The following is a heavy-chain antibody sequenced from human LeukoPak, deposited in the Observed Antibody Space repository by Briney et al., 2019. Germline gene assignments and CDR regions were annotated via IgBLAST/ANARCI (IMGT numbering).Heavy chain of an antibody. J-gene: IGHJ6*02. V-gene: IGHV3-30*18. Sequence: GGSLILSCAASGFTFSSYGMHWVRQAPGKGLEWVAVISYDGSNKYYADSVKGRFTISRDDSKNTLYLQMNSLRAEDTAVYYCAKGVGVDTAMVLQVYYGMDVWGQGTTVTVSS. CDR1: GFTFSSYG. D-gene: IGHD5-18*01. CDR3: AKGVGVDTAMVLQVYYGMDV. CDR2: ISYDGSNK.